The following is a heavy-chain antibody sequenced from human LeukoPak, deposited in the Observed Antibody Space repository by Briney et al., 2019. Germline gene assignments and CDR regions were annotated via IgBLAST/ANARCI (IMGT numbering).Heavy chain of an antibody. Sequence: GASVKVSCSASVYTFTGYYIHWGRQAPGQGLERMGLSNPNNGGTNYGQKFQGRVTMPRDTSIRTAYMELSRLRSDDTAVYYCARDLFRGANWFDPWGQGTLVTVSS. V-gene: IGHV1-2*02. D-gene: IGHD3-10*01. J-gene: IGHJ5*02. CDR3: ARDLFRGANWFDP. CDR1: VYTFTGYY. CDR2: SNPNNGGT.